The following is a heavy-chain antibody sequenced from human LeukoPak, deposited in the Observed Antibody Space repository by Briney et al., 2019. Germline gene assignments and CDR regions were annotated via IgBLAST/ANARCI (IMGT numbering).Heavy chain of an antibody. CDR3: ARDGIYGSGSRWFDP. V-gene: IGHV4-31*03. J-gene: IGHJ5*02. CDR1: GGSISSGGYY. D-gene: IGHD3-10*01. Sequence: PSETLSLTCTVSGGSISSGGYYWSWIRQHPGKGLEWIGYIYYSGSTYYNPSLKSRVTISVDTSRNQFSLKLSSVTAADTAVYYCARDGIYGSGSRWFDPWGQGTLVTVSS. CDR2: IYYSGST.